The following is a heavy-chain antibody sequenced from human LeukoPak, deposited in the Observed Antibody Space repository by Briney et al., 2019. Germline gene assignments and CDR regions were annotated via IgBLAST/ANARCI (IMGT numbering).Heavy chain of an antibody. D-gene: IGHD2-2*01. CDR3: ARNCSRTSCSGTFDI. V-gene: IGHV4-4*08. Sequence: SETLSLTCTVSGDSIGSYFWSWIRQSPGKGLEWIGHIYHSGSTHYNPSQKSRVTISVDTSKNQFFLRLSSGTAADMAVYYCARNCSRTSCSGTFDIWGRGTMVTVSS. CDR2: IYHSGST. J-gene: IGHJ3*02. CDR1: GDSIGSYF.